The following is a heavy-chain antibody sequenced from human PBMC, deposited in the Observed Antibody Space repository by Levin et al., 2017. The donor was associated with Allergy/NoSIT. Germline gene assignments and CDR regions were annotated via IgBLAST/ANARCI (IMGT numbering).Heavy chain of an antibody. CDR3: ARDDCSGGSCQRGDY. Sequence: GGSLRLSCAASGFTFSDYYMSWIRQAPGKGLEWVSYISSSSSYTNYADSVKGRFTISRDNAKNSLYLQMNGLRAEDTAVYYCARDDCSGGSCQRGDYWGQGTLVTVSS. J-gene: IGHJ4*02. V-gene: IGHV3-11*05. CDR2: ISSSSSYT. CDR1: GFTFSDYY. D-gene: IGHD2-15*01.